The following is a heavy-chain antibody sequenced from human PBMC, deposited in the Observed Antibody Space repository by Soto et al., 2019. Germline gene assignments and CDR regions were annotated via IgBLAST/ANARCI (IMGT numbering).Heavy chain of an antibody. D-gene: IGHD3-16*01. CDR1: GFPFSSYA. Sequence: EMQLLESGGGLVQPGGSLRLSCVGSGFPFSSYAMSWVRQTPGQGLEWVSGISGSGVLTYYADSVKGRFTISRDNSNNTLSLQVPGLRVEATAVYFCAKGGYYSGFDMWGQGTMVTVSA. CDR2: ISGSGVLT. J-gene: IGHJ3*02. V-gene: IGHV3-23*01. CDR3: AKGGYYSGFDM.